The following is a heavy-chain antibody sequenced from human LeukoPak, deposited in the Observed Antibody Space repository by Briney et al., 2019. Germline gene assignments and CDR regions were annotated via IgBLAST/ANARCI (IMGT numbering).Heavy chain of an antibody. Sequence: PSETLSLTCTVSGGSISSGSYYWSWIRQPAGKGLEWIGRIYTCGSTNYNPSLKSRVTISVDTSKNQFSLKLSSVTAADTAVYYCARDIPLYCTNGVCPFSDYYYYMDVWGKGTTVTVSS. CDR2: IYTCGST. CDR1: GGSISSGSYY. J-gene: IGHJ6*03. D-gene: IGHD2-8*01. V-gene: IGHV4-61*02. CDR3: ARDIPLYCTNGVCPFSDYYYYMDV.